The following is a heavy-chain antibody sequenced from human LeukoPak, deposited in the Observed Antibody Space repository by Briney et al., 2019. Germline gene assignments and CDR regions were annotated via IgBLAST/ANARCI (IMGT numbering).Heavy chain of an antibody. J-gene: IGHJ4*02. CDR3: AAKGNGYTGIYVFAH. D-gene: IGHD1-26*01. CDR1: GFGVSVNY. Sequence: PGGTLRLSCAASGFGVSVNYMSWVRQAPGKGLEWVSVLYASGTTKYADSVKGRFTISRDTSDNTLNLQMNGLGAEDSAVYYCAAKGNGYTGIYVFAHWGQGTLVTVSS. CDR2: LYASGTT. V-gene: IGHV3-66*01.